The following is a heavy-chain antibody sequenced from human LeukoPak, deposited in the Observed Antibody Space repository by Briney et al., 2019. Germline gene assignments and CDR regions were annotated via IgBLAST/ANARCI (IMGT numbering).Heavy chain of an antibody. CDR2: IKQDGSEE. V-gene: IGHV3-7*01. J-gene: IGHJ3*02. Sequence: GGSLRLSCAASGFTFSSYWMSWVRQAPGKGLEWVANIKQDGSEEYYVDSVKGRFTISRDNAKNSLYLQMNSLRAEDTAVYYCAREGTSGWVPKGAFDIWGQGTMVTVSS. CDR3: AREGTSGWVPKGAFDI. D-gene: IGHD6-19*01. CDR1: GFTFSSYW.